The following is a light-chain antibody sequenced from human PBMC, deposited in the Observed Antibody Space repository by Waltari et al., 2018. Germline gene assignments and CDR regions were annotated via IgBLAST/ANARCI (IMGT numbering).Light chain of an antibody. CDR1: PAISTH. J-gene: IGKJ3*01. V-gene: IGKV1-9*01. CDR2: PAS. CDR3: QDLHDYPV. Sequence: IQLTQSPSSLSASVGDRVTIFCRASPAISTHLAWYQQKPGKAPTLLIYPASTLESGVPSRFSGSGSGTEFTLTITSLQPEDFATYFCQDLHDYPVFGPGTKVDIK.